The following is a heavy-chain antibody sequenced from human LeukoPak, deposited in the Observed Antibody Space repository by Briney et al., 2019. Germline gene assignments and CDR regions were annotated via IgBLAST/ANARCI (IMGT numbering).Heavy chain of an antibody. J-gene: IGHJ4*02. CDR1: GFTVSNNY. D-gene: IGHD3-10*01. CDR2: IYSGGST. Sequence: PGGSLRLSCEASGFTVSNNYMSWVRQAPGKGLEWVSVIYSGGSTYYADSAKGRFTFSRDNSKNTLYHQMNSLRAEDTAVYYCARDEYYYGSGTKTLDYWGQGSLVTVSS. CDR3: ARDEYYYGSGTKTLDY. V-gene: IGHV3-66*02.